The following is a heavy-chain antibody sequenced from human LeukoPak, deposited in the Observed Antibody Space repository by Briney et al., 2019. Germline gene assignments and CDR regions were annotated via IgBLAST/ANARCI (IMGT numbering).Heavy chain of an antibody. V-gene: IGHV4-34*01. J-gene: IGHJ3*02. CDR3: KARLTYYYDSSAYPYDAFDI. CDR2: INHSGST. CDR1: GGSFSGYY. D-gene: IGHD3-22*01. Sequence: SETLSLTCAVYGGSFSGYYWSWIRQPPGKGLEWIGEINHSGSTNYNPSLKSRVTISVDTSKNQFSLKLSSVTAADTAVYYCKARLTYYYDSSAYPYDAFDIWGQGTMVTVSS.